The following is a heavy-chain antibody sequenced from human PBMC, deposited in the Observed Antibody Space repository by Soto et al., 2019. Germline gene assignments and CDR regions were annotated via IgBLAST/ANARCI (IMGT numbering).Heavy chain of an antibody. Sequence: SETLSLTCTVSGDSFSDYYWNWIRQVPGKGLEWIGFVFHSATTSYNPSLKTRVAISDDTSKKQFSLRLTSVTAADTAIYYCARGHYSSGWPIDHWGQGILVTVSS. J-gene: IGHJ4*02. CDR2: VFHSATT. CDR3: ARGHYSSGWPIDH. V-gene: IGHV4-59*01. D-gene: IGHD6-19*01. CDR1: GDSFSDYY.